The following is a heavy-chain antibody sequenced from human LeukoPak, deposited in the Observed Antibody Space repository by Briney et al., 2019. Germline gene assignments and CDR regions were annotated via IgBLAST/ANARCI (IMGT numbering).Heavy chain of an antibody. D-gene: IGHD4-23*01. CDR3: AREHSSDYGGNYHFDY. CDR1: GYTFTSYG. J-gene: IGHJ4*02. CDR2: ISAYNGNT. V-gene: IGHV1-18*01. Sequence: ASVKVSCKASGYTFTSYGISWVRQAPGQGLEWMGWISAYNGNTNYAQKLQGRVTMTTDTSTSTAYMELRSLRSDDTAVYYCAREHSSDYGGNYHFDYWGQGTLVTVSS.